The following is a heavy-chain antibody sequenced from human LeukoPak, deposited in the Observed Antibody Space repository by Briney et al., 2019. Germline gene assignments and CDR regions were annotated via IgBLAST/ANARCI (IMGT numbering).Heavy chain of an antibody. Sequence: SETLSLTCAVYGGSFSGYYWSWIRQPPGKGLEWIGEINHRGSTNYNPSLKSRVTISVDTSKNQFSLKLSSVTAADTAVYYCARGGITIFGVAYGMDVWGQGTTVTVSS. CDR3: ARGGITIFGVAYGMDV. D-gene: IGHD3-3*01. V-gene: IGHV4-34*01. J-gene: IGHJ6*02. CDR2: INHRGST. CDR1: GGSFSGYY.